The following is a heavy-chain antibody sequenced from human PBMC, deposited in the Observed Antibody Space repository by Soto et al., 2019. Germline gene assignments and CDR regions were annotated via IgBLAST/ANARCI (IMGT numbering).Heavy chain of an antibody. CDR2: INAGNGNT. V-gene: IGHV1-3*01. Sequence: ASVKVSCKASGYTFTSYAMHWVRQAPAQRLAWMGWINAGNGNTKYSQKFQGRVTITRDRSARTAYMELSSMRSEDTAVYYCARVRVWWELREGAFDIWGQGTMVTV. CDR1: GYTFTSYA. CDR3: ARVRVWWELREGAFDI. D-gene: IGHD1-26*01. J-gene: IGHJ3*02.